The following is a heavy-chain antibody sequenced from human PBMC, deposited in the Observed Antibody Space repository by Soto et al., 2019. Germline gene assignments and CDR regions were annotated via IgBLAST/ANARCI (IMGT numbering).Heavy chain of an antibody. Sequence: PSRTLSLPCAISGDSVSSNSAAWNWIRQSPSRGLEWLGRTYYRSKWYNDYAVSVKSRITINPDTSKNQFSLQLNSVTPEDTAVYYCARFCSVAVAWGYYGMDVWGQGTTVTVSS. CDR1: GDSVSSNSAA. CDR3: ARFCSVAVAWGYYGMDV. V-gene: IGHV6-1*01. J-gene: IGHJ6*02. D-gene: IGHD6-19*01. CDR2: TYYRSKWYN.